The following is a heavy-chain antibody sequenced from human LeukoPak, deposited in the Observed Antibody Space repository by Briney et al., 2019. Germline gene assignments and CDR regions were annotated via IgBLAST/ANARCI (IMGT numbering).Heavy chain of an antibody. CDR2: IYSGGST. CDR1: GFTVSSNY. J-gene: IGHJ4*01. D-gene: IGHD3-3*01. V-gene: IGHV3-66*02. Sequence: PGGSLRLSCAASGFTVSSNYMSWVRQAPGKGLEWVSVIYSGGSTYYADSVKGRFTISRDNSKNTLYLQMNSLRAEDTAVYYCARDIPYDFWSGYYTHWGQEPWSPSPQ. CDR3: ARDIPYDFWSGYYTH.